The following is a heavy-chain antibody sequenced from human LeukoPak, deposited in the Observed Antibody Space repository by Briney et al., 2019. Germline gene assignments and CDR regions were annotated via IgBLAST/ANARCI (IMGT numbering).Heavy chain of an antibody. CDR2: IVVGSGNT. D-gene: IGHD3-22*01. CDR1: GFTFTSSA. Sequence: ASVKVSCKASGFTFTSSAMQWVRQARGQRLEWIGWIVVGSGNTNYAQKFQERVTITRDMSTSTAYMELSSLRSEDTAVYYCARASAMIVVGGGFDYWGQGTLVTVSS. CDR3: ARASAMIVVGGGFDY. V-gene: IGHV1-58*02. J-gene: IGHJ4*02.